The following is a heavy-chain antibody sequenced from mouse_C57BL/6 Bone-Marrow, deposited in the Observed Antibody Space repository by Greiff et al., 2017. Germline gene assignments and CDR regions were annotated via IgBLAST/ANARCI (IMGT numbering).Heavy chain of an antibody. J-gene: IGHJ3*01. CDR1: GYTFTDYY. Sequence: QVQLQQSGAELVRPGASVKLSCKASGYTFTDYYINWVKQRPGQGLEWIARIYPGSGNTYYNEKFKGKATLTAEKSSSTAYMQLSSLTSEDSAVYFCARDYGSRVRFAYWGQGTLVTVSA. CDR2: IYPGSGNT. CDR3: ARDYGSRVRFAY. D-gene: IGHD1-1*01. V-gene: IGHV1-76*01.